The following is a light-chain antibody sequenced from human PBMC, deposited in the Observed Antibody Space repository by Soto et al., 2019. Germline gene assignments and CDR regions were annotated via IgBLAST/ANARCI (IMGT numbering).Light chain of an antibody. J-gene: IGLJ3*02. Sequence: QSVLTQPYSASGTPGQRVTISCSGSSSNVGSNYVYWYQQLPGTAPKLLIYRDDQRPSGVPDRFSGSKSATSASLAISGLRSEDEADYFCAVWDDRLSGPHWEFGGGTKLTVL. V-gene: IGLV1-47*01. CDR3: AVWDDRLSGPHWE. CDR1: SSNVGSNY. CDR2: RDD.